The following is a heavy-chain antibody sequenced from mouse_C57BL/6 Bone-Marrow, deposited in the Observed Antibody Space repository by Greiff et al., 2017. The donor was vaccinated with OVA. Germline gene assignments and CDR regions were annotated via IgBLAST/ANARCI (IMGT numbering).Heavy chain of an antibody. V-gene: IGHV1-64*01. CDR2: IHPNSGST. CDR1: GYTFTSYW. CDR3: ARYGSSYGWYFDV. J-gene: IGHJ1*03. D-gene: IGHD1-1*01. Sequence: QVQLKQPGAELVKPGASVKLSCKASGYTFTSYWMHWVKQRPGQGLEWIGMIHPNSGSTNYNEKFKSKATLTVDKSSSTAYMQLSSLTSEDSAVYYCARYGSSYGWYFDVWGTGTTVTVSS.